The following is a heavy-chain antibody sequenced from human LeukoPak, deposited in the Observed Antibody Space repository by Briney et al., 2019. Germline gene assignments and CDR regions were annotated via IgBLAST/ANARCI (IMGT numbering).Heavy chain of an antibody. Sequence: GASVKVSCKASGYTFTSYGISWVRQAPGQGLEWMGWINPNSGGTNYAQKFQGRVTMTRDTSISTAYMELSRLRSDDTAVYYCARTAAGSQDAFDIWGQGTMVTVSS. CDR1: GYTFTSYG. D-gene: IGHD6-13*01. CDR2: INPNSGGT. V-gene: IGHV1-2*02. CDR3: ARTAAGSQDAFDI. J-gene: IGHJ3*02.